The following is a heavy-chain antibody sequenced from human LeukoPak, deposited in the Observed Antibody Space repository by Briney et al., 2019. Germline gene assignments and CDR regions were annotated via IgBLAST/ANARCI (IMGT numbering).Heavy chain of an antibody. CDR1: GFTFSSNS. Sequence: PGGSLRLSCAASGFTFSSNSMHWVRQAPGKGPEWVTVISYDGSNKYYADSVKGRFTISRDNSQNTLYLQMNSLRTEDSAVYYCARDAGYGSGIYYTSWGQGTLVTVSS. CDR2: ISYDGSNK. V-gene: IGHV3-30*04. CDR3: ARDAGYGSGIYYTS. D-gene: IGHD3-10*01. J-gene: IGHJ5*02.